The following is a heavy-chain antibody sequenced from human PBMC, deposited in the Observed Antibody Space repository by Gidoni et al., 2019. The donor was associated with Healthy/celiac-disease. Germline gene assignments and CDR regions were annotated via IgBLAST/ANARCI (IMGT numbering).Heavy chain of an antibody. CDR1: GFPFRRYS. CDR2: ISSSSSYI. D-gene: IGHD6-6*01. J-gene: IGHJ6*02. Sequence: EVQLVESGGGLVKPGGSLRLSCAASGFPFRRYSMNWVRQAPGKGLEWVSSISSSSSYIYYADSVKGRFTISRDNAKNSLYLQMNSLRAEDTAVYYCARSIAEPFYYYYYGMDVWGQGTTVTVSS. CDR3: ARSIAEPFYYYYYGMDV. V-gene: IGHV3-21*01.